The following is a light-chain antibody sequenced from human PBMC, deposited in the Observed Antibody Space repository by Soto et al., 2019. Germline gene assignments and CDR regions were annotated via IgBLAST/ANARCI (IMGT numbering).Light chain of an antibody. CDR1: QSVDNN. V-gene: IGKV3D-15*01. Sequence: EIVMTQSPVTLSASPGESATLSCRASQSVDNNVAWYQQKPGQAPRLLIYGTSIRATGIPDRFSGSGSGTEFTLSISSLQSEDFAVYYCKQYKEWPPFTFGQGTRLEIK. CDR2: GTS. J-gene: IGKJ5*01. CDR3: KQYKEWPPFT.